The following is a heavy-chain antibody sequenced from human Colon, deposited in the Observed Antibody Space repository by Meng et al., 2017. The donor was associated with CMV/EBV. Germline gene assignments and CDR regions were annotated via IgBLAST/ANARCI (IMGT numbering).Heavy chain of an antibody. CDR2: IYSGGST. D-gene: IGHD1-26*01. Sequence: QVVGPGGDLVQPGGSLRLSCAASGFTVSSTHMSWVRQAPGKGLEWVSVIYSGGSTFYADSVKGRFTISRDNSKNTLYLQMNSLSAEDTAVYYCARGYSGTSSWGQGTLVTVSS. CDR1: GFTVSSTH. J-gene: IGHJ4*02. V-gene: IGHV3-66*01. CDR3: ARGYSGTSS.